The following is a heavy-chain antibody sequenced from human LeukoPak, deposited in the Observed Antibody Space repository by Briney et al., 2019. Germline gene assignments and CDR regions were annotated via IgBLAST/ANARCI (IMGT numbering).Heavy chain of an antibody. D-gene: IGHD2-2*02. J-gene: IGHJ4*02. CDR2: ISGSGGST. Sequence: GESLKISCQGSGYTFSTYPMSWVRQAPGKGLEWVSGISGSGGSTYYADSVKGRFTISRDNAKNSLYLQMNSLRAEDTAVYYCARDGRGADCSSTSCYNFDYWGQGTLVTVSS. CDR1: GYTFSTYP. CDR3: ARDGRGADCSSTSCYNFDY. V-gene: IGHV3-23*01.